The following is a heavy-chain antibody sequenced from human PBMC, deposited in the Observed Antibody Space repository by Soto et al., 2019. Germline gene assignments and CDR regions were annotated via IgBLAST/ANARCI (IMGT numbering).Heavy chain of an antibody. V-gene: IGHV4-30-4*01. Sequence: SETLSLTCTVSGGSISSYYWSWIRQPPGKGLEWIGYIYYSGSTYYNPSLKSRVTISVDTSKNQFSLKLSSVTAADTAVYYCARDRGYSGYDAPNWFDPWGQGTLVTVSS. D-gene: IGHD5-12*01. J-gene: IGHJ5*02. CDR3: ARDRGYSGYDAPNWFDP. CDR1: GGSISSYY. CDR2: IYYSGST.